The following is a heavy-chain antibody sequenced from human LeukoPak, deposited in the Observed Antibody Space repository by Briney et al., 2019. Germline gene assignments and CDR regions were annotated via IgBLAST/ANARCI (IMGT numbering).Heavy chain of an antibody. CDR2: IYYSGST. CDR3: ARDYGDY. Sequence: SETLSLTCTVSGGSISNYYGNWIRQPPGKGLEWIGNIYYSGSTNYNPSLKSRVTISVDTSKNQFSLKLSSVTAADTAVYYCARDYGDYTGQGTLVTVSS. D-gene: IGHD4-17*01. J-gene: IGHJ4*02. CDR1: GGSISNYY. V-gene: IGHV4-59*01.